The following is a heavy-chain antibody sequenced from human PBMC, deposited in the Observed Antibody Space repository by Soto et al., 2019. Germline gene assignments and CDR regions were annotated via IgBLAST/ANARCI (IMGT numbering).Heavy chain of an antibody. D-gene: IGHD3-10*01. V-gene: IGHV4-59*01. CDR1: GDSMSTYY. J-gene: IGHJ4*02. CDR2: IYDSGTT. Sequence: ETLSLTCSVSGDSMSTYYWTWIRQPPGKGLEWIGYIYDSGTTNYNPSLKSRVAISVDTSKNQFSLKLSSVTAADTAIYYCARSFTYGAQRFDYWGQGALVTVSS. CDR3: ARSFTYGAQRFDY.